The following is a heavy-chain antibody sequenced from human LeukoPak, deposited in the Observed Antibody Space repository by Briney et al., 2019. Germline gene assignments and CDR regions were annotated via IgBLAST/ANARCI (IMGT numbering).Heavy chain of an antibody. CDR2: IKQDGSET. D-gene: IGHD2-2*01. J-gene: IGHJ4*02. V-gene: IGHV3-7*01. Sequence: LEWVGNIKQDGSETYFVDSVKGRFTISRDNAKNSLYLQMNNLRAEDTAVYYCARDAMSRTADYWGQGTLVTVSS. CDR3: ARDAMSRTADY.